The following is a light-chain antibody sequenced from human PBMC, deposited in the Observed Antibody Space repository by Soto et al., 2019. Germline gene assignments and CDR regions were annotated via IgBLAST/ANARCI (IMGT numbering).Light chain of an antibody. CDR1: QGINNY. J-gene: IGKJ4*01. CDR2: AAS. CDR3: QQLDSYPLT. Sequence: IQLTQSPSSLSASVGDRVTITCRASQGINNYLGWYQQKPGKAPKLLIYAASTLLSGVPLRFSGSGSGTDLTLTIRSLQPEDFATYYCQQLDSYPLTFGGGTKVEIK. V-gene: IGKV1-9*01.